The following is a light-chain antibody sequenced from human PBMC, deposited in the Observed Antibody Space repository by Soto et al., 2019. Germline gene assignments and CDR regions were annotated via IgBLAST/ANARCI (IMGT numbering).Light chain of an antibody. J-gene: IGLJ1*01. Sequence: QSALTQPASVSGSPGQSITISCSGTSSDVVSYNLVSWYQQHPGKAPKLMIYEATKRPSGSSTRFSGSKSGNTASLTISGLQAEDEADYYCCSYAGSSTYVFGLGTKLTVL. CDR1: SSDVVSYNL. CDR2: EAT. CDR3: CSYAGSSTYV. V-gene: IGLV2-23*01.